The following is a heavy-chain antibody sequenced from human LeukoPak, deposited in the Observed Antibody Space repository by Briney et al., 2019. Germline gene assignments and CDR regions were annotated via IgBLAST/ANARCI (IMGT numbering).Heavy chain of an antibody. V-gene: IGHV3-30*02. D-gene: IGHD2-2*02. Sequence: GGSLRLSCAASGFTFSSYGMHWVRQAPGKGLEWVAFIRYDGSNKYYADSVKGRFTISRDNSKNTLYLQMNSLRAEDTAVYYCAKLWVVPAAIYFADYWGQGTLVTVSS. CDR3: AKLWVVPAAIYFADY. CDR1: GFTFSSYG. CDR2: IRYDGSNK. J-gene: IGHJ4*02.